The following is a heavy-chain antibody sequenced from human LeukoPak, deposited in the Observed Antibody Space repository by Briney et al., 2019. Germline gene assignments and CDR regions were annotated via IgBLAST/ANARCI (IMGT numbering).Heavy chain of an antibody. J-gene: IGHJ4*02. D-gene: IGHD2-2*01. CDR3: ARQCSSTSCYIFEY. Sequence: SETLSLTCTVSGGSISGSSYYWGWIRQPPGKGLEWIGSIYYSGSTYYNPSLKSRVTISVDTSKNQFSLKLSSVTAADTAVYYCARQCSSTSCYIFEYWGQGTLVTVSS. CDR2: IYYSGST. V-gene: IGHV4-39*01. CDR1: GGSISGSSYY.